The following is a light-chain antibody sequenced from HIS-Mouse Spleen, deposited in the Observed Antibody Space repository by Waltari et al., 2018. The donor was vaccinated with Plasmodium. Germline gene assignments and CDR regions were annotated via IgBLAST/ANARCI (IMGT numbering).Light chain of an antibody. V-gene: IGLV3-9*01. Sequence: SYELTQPLSVSVALGQTARITCGGNNIGSKNVHWYQQKPGQAPVLVIYRDSNRPSGIQERSSGSNSGNTATLTISRAQAGDEADYYCQVWDSSTVFGGGTKLTVL. CDR2: RDS. J-gene: IGLJ3*02. CDR3: QVWDSSTV. CDR1: NIGSKN.